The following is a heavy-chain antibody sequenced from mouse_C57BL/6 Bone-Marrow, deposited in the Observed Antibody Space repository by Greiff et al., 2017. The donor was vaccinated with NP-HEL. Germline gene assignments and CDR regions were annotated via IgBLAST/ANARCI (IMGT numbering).Heavy chain of an antibody. CDR1: GYTFTSYW. Sequence: QVQLQQSGAELVMPGASVKLSCKASGYTFTSYWMHWVKQRPGQGLEWIGEIDPSDSYTNYNQKFKGKSTLTVDKSSSTAYMQLSSLTSEDSAVYYCASRRSNPPTIVTTGYYAMDYWGQGTSVTVSS. J-gene: IGHJ4*01. D-gene: IGHD2-5*01. V-gene: IGHV1-69*01. CDR3: ASRRSNPPTIVTTGYYAMDY. CDR2: IDPSDSYT.